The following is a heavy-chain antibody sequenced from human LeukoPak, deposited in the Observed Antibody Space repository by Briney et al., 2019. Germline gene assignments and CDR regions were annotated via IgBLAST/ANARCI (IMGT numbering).Heavy chain of an antibody. CDR1: GFTVSSNY. CDR2: IYSGGSI. V-gene: IGHV3-66*01. J-gene: IGHJ4*02. CDR3: ASSSSGWYYFDY. D-gene: IGHD6-19*01. Sequence: GGSLRLSCAASGFTVSSNYMSWVRQAPGKGLEWVSVIYSGGSIYYADSVKGRFTISRDNSKNTLYLQMNSLRAEDTAVYYCASSSSGWYYFDYWGQGTLVTVSS.